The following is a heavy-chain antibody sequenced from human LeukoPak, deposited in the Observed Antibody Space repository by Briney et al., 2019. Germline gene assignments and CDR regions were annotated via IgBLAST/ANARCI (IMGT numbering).Heavy chain of an antibody. V-gene: IGHV3-74*01. Sequence: GGSLRLSCSASGFTFSSYWMNWVRQAPGKGLVWVSRIASDGSGTTYADSVKGRFSISRDNAKNTLYLQMNSLRVEDTAVYYCARGRPHGNDYWGQGTLVTVSS. J-gene: IGHJ4*02. CDR3: ARGRPHGNDY. D-gene: IGHD4-23*01. CDR1: GFTFSSYW. CDR2: IASDGSGT.